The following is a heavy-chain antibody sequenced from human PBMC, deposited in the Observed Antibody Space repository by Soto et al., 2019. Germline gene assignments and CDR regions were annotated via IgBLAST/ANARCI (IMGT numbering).Heavy chain of an antibody. CDR2: VTSSARST. D-gene: IGHD1-26*01. CDR3: AKGGAVLLAPFDV. V-gene: IGHV3-23*01. Sequence: GQLLESGGGMVQPGGSLRLSCAASGFTFSSFAMNWVLLPPGRGLEWLAAVTSSARSTHYADSVKGRFTVCSDNSKNTLYLQMNSMRADDTAGYYCAKGGAVLLAPFDVWGQGTMVTVSS. CDR1: GFTFSSFA. J-gene: IGHJ3*01.